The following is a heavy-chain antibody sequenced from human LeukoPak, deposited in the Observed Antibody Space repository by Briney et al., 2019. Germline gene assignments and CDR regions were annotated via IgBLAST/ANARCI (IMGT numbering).Heavy chain of an antibody. CDR1: GGSISSSSYY. V-gene: IGHV4-39*07. D-gene: IGHD2/OR15-2a*01. Sequence: PSETLSLTCTVSGGSISSSSYYWGWIRQPPGKGLEWIGEINHSGSTNYNPSLKSRVTISVDTSKNQFSLKLSSVTAADTAVYYCARLSKGYWGQGTLVTVSS. J-gene: IGHJ4*02. CDR2: INHSGST. CDR3: ARLSKGY.